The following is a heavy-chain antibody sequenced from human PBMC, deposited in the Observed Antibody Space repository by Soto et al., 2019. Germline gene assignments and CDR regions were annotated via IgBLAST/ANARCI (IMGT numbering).Heavy chain of an antibody. J-gene: IGHJ4*02. CDR2: ISHDGSNK. D-gene: IGHD3-22*01. Sequence: GGSLRLSCAASGFIFSSYGMHWVRQAPGKGLEWVAVISHDGSNKYYPDSVKGRFTISRDDSKNTLYLQMNSLRAEDTAVYYCAKDTYYYSSSGYSVFDYWGQGTLVTVSS. CDR1: GFIFSSYG. CDR3: AKDTYYYSSSGYSVFDY. V-gene: IGHV3-30*18.